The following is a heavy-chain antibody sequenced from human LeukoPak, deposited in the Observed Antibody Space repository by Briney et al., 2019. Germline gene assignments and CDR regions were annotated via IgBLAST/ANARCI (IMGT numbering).Heavy chain of an antibody. CDR2: IYYSGST. D-gene: IGHD6-19*01. CDR3: ARGNTGYSSGWNVDY. V-gene: IGHV4-59*08. CDR1: GGSISSYY. Sequence: PSETLSLTCTVSGGSISSYYWSWIRQPPGKGLEWIGYIYYSGSTNYNPSLKSRVTISVDTSKNQFSLKLSSVTAADTAVYYCARGNTGYSSGWNVDYWGLGSLATVSS. J-gene: IGHJ4*02.